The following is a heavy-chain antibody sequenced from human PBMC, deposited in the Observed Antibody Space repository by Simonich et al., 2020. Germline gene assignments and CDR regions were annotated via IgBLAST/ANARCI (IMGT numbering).Heavy chain of an antibody. D-gene: IGHD7-27*01. V-gene: IGHV1-2*02. J-gene: IGHJ3*02. Sequence: QVQLVQSGAEGKKPGASVKVSCRAFGYTFPGYYMHWGRQAPGQGLGWMGWINPNSGGTNYAQKFQGRVTMTRDTSISTAYMELSRLRSDDTAVYYCARGTGDDAFDIWGQGTMVTVSS. CDR2: INPNSGGT. CDR3: ARGTGDDAFDI. CDR1: GYTFPGYY.